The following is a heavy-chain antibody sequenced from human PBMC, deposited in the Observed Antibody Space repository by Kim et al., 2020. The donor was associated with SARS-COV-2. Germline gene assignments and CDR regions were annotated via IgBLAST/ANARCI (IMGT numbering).Heavy chain of an antibody. J-gene: IGHJ4*02. CDR2: IIPIFGTA. V-gene: IGHV1-69*13. CDR1: GGTFSSYA. Sequence: SVKVSCKASGGTFSSYAISWVRQAPGQGLEWMGGIIPIFGTANYAQKFQGRVTITADESTSTAYMELSSLRSEDTAVYYCARDRGGSSLLFDYWGQGTLVTVSS. CDR3: ARDRGGSSLLFDY. D-gene: IGHD6-6*01.